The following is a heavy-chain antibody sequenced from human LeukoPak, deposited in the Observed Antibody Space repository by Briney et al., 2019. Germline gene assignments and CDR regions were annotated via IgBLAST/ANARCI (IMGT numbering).Heavy chain of an antibody. D-gene: IGHD6-19*01. Sequence: PGGSLRLSCAASGFTFSSYGMHWVRQAPGKGLEWVAVISYDGSNKYYADSVKGRFTISRDNSKNTLYLQMNSLRAEDTAVYYCAKALGEQWLYYFDYWGQGTLVTVSS. CDR1: GFTFSSYG. CDR2: ISYDGSNK. V-gene: IGHV3-30*18. CDR3: AKALGEQWLYYFDY. J-gene: IGHJ4*02.